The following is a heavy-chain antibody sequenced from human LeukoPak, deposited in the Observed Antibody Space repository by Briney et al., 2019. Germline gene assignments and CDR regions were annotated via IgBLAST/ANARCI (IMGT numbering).Heavy chain of an antibody. V-gene: IGHV3-23*01. D-gene: IGHD3-9*01. CDR2: ISGSGGST. Sequence: PGGSLRLSCAASGFTFSSYAMSWVRQAPGKGLEWVSAISGSGGSTYYADSVKGRFTISRDNSKNTLYLQMNSLRAEDTAVYYCAKGIGYDILTRIHYYYYGMDVWGQGTTVTVSS. CDR3: AKGIGYDILTRIHYYYYGMDV. J-gene: IGHJ6*02. CDR1: GFTFSSYA.